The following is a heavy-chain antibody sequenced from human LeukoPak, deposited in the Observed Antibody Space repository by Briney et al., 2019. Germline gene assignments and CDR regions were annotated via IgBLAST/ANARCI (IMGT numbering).Heavy chain of an antibody. D-gene: IGHD6-19*01. CDR1: GGSISSYY. J-gene: IGHJ6*02. Sequence: SETLSLTCTVSGGSISSYYWSWIRQPPGEGREWIGNIYYSGRTNYNPSLKSRVNILVETSKKQFALKLSSVTAAGAAVYYCARDRAVAGRYYYGMDVWGQGTTVTVSS. V-gene: IGHV4-59*01. CDR3: ARDRAVAGRYYYGMDV. CDR2: IYYSGRT.